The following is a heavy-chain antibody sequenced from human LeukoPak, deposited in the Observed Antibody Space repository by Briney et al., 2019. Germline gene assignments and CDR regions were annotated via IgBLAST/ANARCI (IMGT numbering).Heavy chain of an antibody. CDR1: GYTFTCYY. CDR2: INPNSGGT. J-gene: IGHJ5*02. CDR3: ARDQITMVRGVTSNWFDP. Sequence: ASVKVSCKASGYTFTCYYMHWVRQAPGQGLEWMGWINPNSGGTNYAQKFQGRVTMTRDTSSSTAYMELSSLRSADTAVYYCARDQITMVRGVTSNWFDPWGQGTLVTVSS. D-gene: IGHD3-10*01. V-gene: IGHV1-2*02.